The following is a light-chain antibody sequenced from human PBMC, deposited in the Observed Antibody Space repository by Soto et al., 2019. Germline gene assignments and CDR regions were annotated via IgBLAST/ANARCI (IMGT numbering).Light chain of an antibody. Sequence: SALTQPASVSGSPGQSITISCTGTNGDVGTYNLVSWYQKHPGEAPKLIIYEATKRPSGVSNRFSGSKSGNTASLTISGLQAEDESVYYCCSYTTSDTMIFGGGTKLSVL. V-gene: IGLV2-23*01. CDR3: CSYTTSDTMI. CDR1: NGDVGTYNL. J-gene: IGLJ2*01. CDR2: EAT.